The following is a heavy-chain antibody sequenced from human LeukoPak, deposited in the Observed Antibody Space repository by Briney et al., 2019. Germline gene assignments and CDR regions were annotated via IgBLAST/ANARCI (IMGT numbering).Heavy chain of an antibody. CDR2: IYYSGTT. D-gene: IGHD6-13*01. CDR3: ARGVYIAAAQYGY. CDR1: GGSISGFY. Sequence: SETLSLTCTVSGGSISGFYWSWLRQPPGKGLEWIGYIYYSGTTNYNPSLKSRVTISVDTSKNQFSLKLSSVTAADTAVYYCARGVYIAAAQYGYWGQGTLVTVSS. V-gene: IGHV4-59*01. J-gene: IGHJ4*02.